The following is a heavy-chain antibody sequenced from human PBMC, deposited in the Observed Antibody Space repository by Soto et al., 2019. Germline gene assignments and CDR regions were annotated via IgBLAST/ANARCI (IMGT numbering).Heavy chain of an antibody. J-gene: IGHJ3*01. CDR3: AKCSIGWGNDAFDV. CDR2: ISGGGAKR. CDR1: GFTFSDYA. D-gene: IGHD6-19*01. Sequence: PGGSLRLSCAAAGFTFSDYAMSWVRQTPGKGLEWVSYISGGGAKRFYADAVRGRFSISRDNSKNTLYLPMNSLRVADTAMLFCAKCSIGWGNDAFDVWGLGTMVIVSS. V-gene: IGHV3-23*01.